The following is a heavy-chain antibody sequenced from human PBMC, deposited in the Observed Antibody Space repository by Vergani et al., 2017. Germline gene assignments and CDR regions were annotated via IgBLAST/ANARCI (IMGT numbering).Heavy chain of an antibody. Sequence: QLQLQESGPGLVKPSETLSLTCTVSGGSISSSSYYWGWIRQPPGKGLEWIGSIYYSGSTYYNPSLKSRVTISVDTSKNQFSLKLSSVTAADTAVYYCARSAIKTNSSSWYVSLAYWGQGTLVTVSS. J-gene: IGHJ4*02. CDR3: ARSAIKTNSSSWYVSLAY. V-gene: IGHV4-39*07. CDR2: IYYSGST. CDR1: GGSISSSSYY. D-gene: IGHD6-13*01.